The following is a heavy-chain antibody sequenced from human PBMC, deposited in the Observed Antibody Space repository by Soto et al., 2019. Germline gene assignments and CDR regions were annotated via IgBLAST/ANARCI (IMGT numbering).Heavy chain of an antibody. CDR2: IIPIFGTA. V-gene: IGHV1-69*01. CDR3: ARDPSLAARPTWDDP. Sequence: QVQLVQSGAEVKKPGSSVKVSCKASGGTFSSYAISWVRQAPGQGLEWMGGIIPIFGTANYAQKFQGRVTSTAVESTRIAEMELRRQRPGDTVGSERARDPSLAARPTWDDPWGQGSLVTVST. CDR1: GGTFSSYA. J-gene: IGHJ5*02. D-gene: IGHD6-13*01.